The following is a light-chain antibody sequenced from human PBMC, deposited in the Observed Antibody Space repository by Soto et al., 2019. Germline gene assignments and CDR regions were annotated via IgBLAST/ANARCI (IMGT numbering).Light chain of an antibody. J-gene: IGKJ1*01. CDR2: SAS. CDR1: QNINNY. V-gene: IGKV1-39*01. Sequence: DIQMTQSPSSLSASVGDRVTITCQASQNINNYLNWYQQKQGRXXKXXIYSASSLQSGVPSRFGGSGSGTDLTITISSLQPEDFETYDCLQDYNYPWTFGQGTKVDIK. CDR3: LQDYNYPWT.